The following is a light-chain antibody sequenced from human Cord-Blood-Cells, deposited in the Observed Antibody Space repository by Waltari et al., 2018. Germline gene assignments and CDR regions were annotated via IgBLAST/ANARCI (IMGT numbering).Light chain of an antibody. CDR1: SSDVGSYNL. CDR3: CSYAGSSTLV. Sequence: QSALTQPASVSGSPGQSITISCTGTSSDVGSYNLVSWYKQHPGKDPKLMIYEGSQRPSGVSNRFSGSKSGNTAALTISGLQAEDEADYYCCSYAGSSTLVFGGGTKLTVL. J-gene: IGLJ3*02. CDR2: EGS. V-gene: IGLV2-23*01.